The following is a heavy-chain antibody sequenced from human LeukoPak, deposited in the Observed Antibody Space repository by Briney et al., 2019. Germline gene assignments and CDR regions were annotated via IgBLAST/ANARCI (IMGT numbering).Heavy chain of an antibody. CDR1: GFTFSSYG. Sequence: GGSLRLSCAASGFTFSSYGMHRVRQAPGKGLEWVAFIRYDGSNKYYADSVKGRFTISRDNSKNTLYLQMNSLRAEDTAVYYCAKDPGLQDRFWGQGTLVTVSS. J-gene: IGHJ4*02. CDR3: AKDPGLQDRF. D-gene: IGHD4-11*01. V-gene: IGHV3-30*02. CDR2: IRYDGSNK.